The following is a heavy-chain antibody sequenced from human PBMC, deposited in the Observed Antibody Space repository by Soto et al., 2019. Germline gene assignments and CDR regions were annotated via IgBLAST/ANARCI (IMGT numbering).Heavy chain of an antibody. J-gene: IGHJ4*02. CDR1: GFTFSSYG. D-gene: IGHD6-19*01. V-gene: IGHV3-33*01. CDR2: IWYDGSNK. CDR3: ARDRANIAVAGTTYYFDY. Sequence: GGSLRLSCAASGFTFSSYGMHWVRQAPGKGLEWVAVIWYDGSNKYYADSVKGRFTISRDNSKNTLYLQMNSLRAEDTAVYYCARDRANIAVAGTTYYFDYWGQXTLVTVSS.